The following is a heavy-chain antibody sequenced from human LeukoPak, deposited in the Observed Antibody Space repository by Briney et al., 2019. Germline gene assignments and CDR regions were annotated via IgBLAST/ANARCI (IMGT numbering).Heavy chain of an antibody. CDR2: INYSGNT. CDR1: GGSISSNY. D-gene: IGHD5-18*01. CDR3: ARGGHSYGSFRLYFDY. Sequence: SETLSLTCTVSGGSISSNYWSWIRQPPGKGLQWVGYINYSGNTNYNPSLTGRVTVSVDTSKNQFSLKLNSVTAADTAVYYCARGGHSYGSFRLYFDYWGQGTLVTVSS. V-gene: IGHV4-59*01. J-gene: IGHJ4*02.